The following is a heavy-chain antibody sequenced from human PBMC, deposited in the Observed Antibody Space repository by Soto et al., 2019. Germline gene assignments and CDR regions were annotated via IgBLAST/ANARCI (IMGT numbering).Heavy chain of an antibody. CDR1: GYTLSIYA. Sequence: SVKVSCKASGYTLSIYAISWVRQAPGQGLEWMGVIIPIFGTANYAQKFQGRVTITADESTRTGYMERGRLRSEETAVYYCARGLRFDHLLPHNWFDPWGQGTLDTVSS. CDR3: ARGLRFDHLLPHNWFDP. V-gene: IGHV1-69*13. J-gene: IGHJ5*02. CDR2: IIPIFGTA. D-gene: IGHD2-2*01.